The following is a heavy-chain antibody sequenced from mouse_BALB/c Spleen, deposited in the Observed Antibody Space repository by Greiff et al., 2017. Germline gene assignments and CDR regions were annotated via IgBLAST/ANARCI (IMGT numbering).Heavy chain of an antibody. V-gene: IGHV1-54*01. CDR1: GYAFTNYL. CDR3: ARSYYGNPFAY. CDR2: INPGSGGT. J-gene: IGHJ3*01. D-gene: IGHD2-10*01. Sequence: QVQLQQSGAELVRPGTSVKVSCKASGYAFTNYLIEWVKQRPGQGLEWIGVINPGSGGTNYNEKFKGKATLTADKSSSTAYMQLSSLTSDDSAVYFCARSYYGNPFAYWGQGTLVTVSA.